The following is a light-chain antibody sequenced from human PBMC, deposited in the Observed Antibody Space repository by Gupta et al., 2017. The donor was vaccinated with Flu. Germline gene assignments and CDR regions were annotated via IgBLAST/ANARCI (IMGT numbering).Light chain of an antibody. CDR2: DVS. Sequence: SVTISCTGTSSDVGGYNFVSWYQQHPGKAPKLMIYDVSKLPSGVPDRFAGSKSGNTASLTVSGLQADDEAGYYCNSYAGSNNWEFGGGTKLTVL. J-gene: IGLJ3*02. CDR3: NSYAGSNNWE. CDR1: SSDVGGYNF. V-gene: IGLV2-8*01.